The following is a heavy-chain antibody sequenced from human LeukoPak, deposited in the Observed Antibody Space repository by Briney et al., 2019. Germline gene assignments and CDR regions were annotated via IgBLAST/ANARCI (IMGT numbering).Heavy chain of an antibody. V-gene: IGHV3-7*01. CDR1: GFTFTSYW. D-gene: IGHD4-17*01. CDR2: IKQDGSEK. J-gene: IGHJ2*01. CDR3: ARKAYGDYVPWNFDL. Sequence: GGSLRLSCAASGFTFTSYWMTWVRQAPGKGLEWVANIKQDGSEKYYVDSVKGRFTISRDNAKNSLYLQMNRLRAEDTAVYYCARKAYGDYVPWNFDLWGRGTLVTVST.